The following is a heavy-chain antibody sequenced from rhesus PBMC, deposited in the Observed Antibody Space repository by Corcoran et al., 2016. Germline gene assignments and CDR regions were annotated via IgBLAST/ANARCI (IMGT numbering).Heavy chain of an antibody. CDR2: IGGSSGYT. V-gene: IGHV4-99*02. CDR3: ARATVGSVHRFDV. J-gene: IGHJ5-1*01. CDR1: GYSISSDCS. D-gene: IGHD5-12*01. Sequence: QVQLQESGPGLRKPSENRSLTCSASGYSISSDCSWGWIRQHPGKGLEYIGYIGGSSGYTQYKPSLRSRATISKDTSRSQFSLRLNSVAAADTAVYYCARATVGSVHRFDVWGAGFLVTVSS.